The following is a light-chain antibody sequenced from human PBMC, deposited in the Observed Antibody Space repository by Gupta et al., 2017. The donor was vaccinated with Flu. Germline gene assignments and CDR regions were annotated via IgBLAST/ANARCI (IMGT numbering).Light chain of an antibody. CDR2: KDS. CDR1: ALPKKY. V-gene: IGLV3-25*03. CDR3: QSADSSGTIGV. J-gene: IGLJ3*02. Sequence: GQTARITCSGDALPKKYAYWYQQKPGQAPVLVIYKDSERPSGIPERFSGSSSGTTVTLTISGVQAEDEADYYCQSADSSGTIGVFGGGTKLTVL.